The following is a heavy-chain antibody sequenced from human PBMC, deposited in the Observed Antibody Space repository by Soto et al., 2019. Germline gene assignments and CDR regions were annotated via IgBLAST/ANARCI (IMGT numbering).Heavy chain of an antibody. V-gene: IGHV3-30-3*01. D-gene: IGHD3-22*01. CDR3: ARDKDYYDSSGYFDY. CDR1: GFTFSSYA. Sequence: GGSLRLSCAASGFTFSSYAMHWVRQAPGKGLEWVAVISYDGSNKYYADSVKGRFTISRDNSKNTLYLQMNSLRAEDTAVYYCARDKDYYDSSGYFDYWGQGTLVTISS. J-gene: IGHJ4*02. CDR2: ISYDGSNK.